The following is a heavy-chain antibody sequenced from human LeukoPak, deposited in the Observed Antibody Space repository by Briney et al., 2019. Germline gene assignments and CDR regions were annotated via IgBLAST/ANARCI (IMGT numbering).Heavy chain of an antibody. CDR3: AKDRIVVVVAAKNWFDP. Sequence: GGSLRLSCAASGFTFSSYAMSWVRQAPGKGLEWVSAISGSGGSTYYADSVKGRFTISRDNSKNTPYLQMNSLRAEDTAVYYCAKDRIVVVVAAKNWFDPWGQGTLVTVSS. D-gene: IGHD2-15*01. J-gene: IGHJ5*02. V-gene: IGHV3-23*01. CDR2: ISGSGGST. CDR1: GFTFSSYA.